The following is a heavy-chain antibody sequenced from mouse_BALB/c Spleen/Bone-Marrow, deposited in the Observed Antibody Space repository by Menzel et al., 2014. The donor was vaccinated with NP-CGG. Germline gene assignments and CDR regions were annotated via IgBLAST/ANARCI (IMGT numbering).Heavy chain of an antibody. CDR1: GYAFSSYW. Sequence: LEESGAELVRPGSSVKISCKASGYAFSSYWMNWVKQRPGQGLEWIGQIYPGGGDTNYNGKFKGKATLTADKSSSTAYMQLSSLTSEDSAVYFCARWITTVVAPYVMDYWGQGTSVTVSS. J-gene: IGHJ4*01. D-gene: IGHD1-1*01. CDR2: IYPGGGDT. CDR3: ARWITTVVAPYVMDY. V-gene: IGHV1-80*01.